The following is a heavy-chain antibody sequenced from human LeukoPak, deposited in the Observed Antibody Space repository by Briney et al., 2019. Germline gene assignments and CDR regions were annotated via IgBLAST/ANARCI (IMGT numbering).Heavy chain of an antibody. CDR1: GYTFSLYY. CDR2: INAGNGNT. D-gene: IGHD1-14*01. J-gene: IGHJ6*03. CDR3: ARGPRYNLHMDV. V-gene: IGHV1-3*03. Sequence: ASVKVSCKASGYTFSLYYLHWVRQAPGQRLEWMGWINAGNGNTKYSQEFQGRVTITRDTSASTAYMELSSLRSEDMAVYYCARGPRYNLHMDVWGKGTTVTVSS.